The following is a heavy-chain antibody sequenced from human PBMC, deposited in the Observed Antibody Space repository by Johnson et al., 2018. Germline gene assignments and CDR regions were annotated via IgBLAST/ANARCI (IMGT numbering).Heavy chain of an antibody. CDR2: IEKDGREK. CDR3: ARGGLPTGWLFGDA. Sequence: VQPVQSGGGWVQPGGSXRLSCAVSGFTFSSYWMRWVRQAPGKGLEWVANIEKDGREKYYVDSGKGRFTISRDNAKNPLYLEMNRLRAEDTAVYYCARGGLPTGWLFGDAWGQGTTVTVSS. V-gene: IGHV3-7*01. D-gene: IGHD3-9*01. J-gene: IGHJ6*01. CDR1: GFTFSSYW.